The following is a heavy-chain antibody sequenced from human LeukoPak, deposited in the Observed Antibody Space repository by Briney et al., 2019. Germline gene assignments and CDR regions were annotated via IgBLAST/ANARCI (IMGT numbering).Heavy chain of an antibody. V-gene: IGHV3-23*01. CDR3: AKDRSCTNDVCHGDFDY. CDR1: GFIFSRFA. D-gene: IGHD2-8*01. Sequence: PGGALRLLWAAPGFIFSRFAIGWVRQGPGEGVGWVFTICGSGGSTYYADSVKGRFTISRDNSKNTVYLQMNSLRAEDTAVYYCAKDRSCTNDVCHGDFDYWGQGTLVTVSS. J-gene: IGHJ4*02. CDR2: ICGSGGST.